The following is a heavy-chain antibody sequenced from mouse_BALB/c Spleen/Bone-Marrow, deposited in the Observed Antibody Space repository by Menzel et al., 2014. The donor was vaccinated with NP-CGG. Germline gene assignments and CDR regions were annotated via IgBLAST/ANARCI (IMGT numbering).Heavy chain of an antibody. V-gene: IGHV1-69*02. CDR2: IDPSDSET. CDR1: GYTFXSYW. D-gene: IGHD4-1*01. CDR3: ARNWVYFDY. J-gene: IGHJ2*01. Sequence: QVTLKESGAELVKPGAPVKLSCKASGYTFXSYWMNWVKQRPGRGLEWIGRIDPSDSETHYNQKFKDKATLTVDKSSSTAYIQLSSLTSEDSAVYYCARNWVYFDYWGQGTTLTGSS.